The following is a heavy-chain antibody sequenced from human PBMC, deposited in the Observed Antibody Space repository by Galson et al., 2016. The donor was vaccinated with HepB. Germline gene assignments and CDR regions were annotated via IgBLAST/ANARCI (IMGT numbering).Heavy chain of an antibody. CDR2: IKSEAYGGTT. D-gene: IGHD5-18*01. CDR1: GFIFGDYA. CDR3: ARHGTVDTGDY. Sequence: SLRLSCATSGFIFGDYAMSWFRQAPGKGLEWVGFIKSEAYGGTTEYAASVKGRFTISRDDSKSIAYLQWSSLKASDTAMYYCARHGTVDTGDYWGQGTLVTVSS. V-gene: IGHV3-49*03. J-gene: IGHJ4*02.